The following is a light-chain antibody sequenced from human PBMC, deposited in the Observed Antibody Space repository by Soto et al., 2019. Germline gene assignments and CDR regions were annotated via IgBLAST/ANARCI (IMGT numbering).Light chain of an antibody. CDR1: QSISSW. V-gene: IGKV1-5*01. CDR3: QYYKSYSLT. CDR2: DAS. Sequence: DKENTHCSDTVAAGESVGLGGSRIVRQSISSWLTWYQQKPGKAPKLLIYDASSLESGVPSRFSGSGSGTEFTIKICGLQIHAFATYQSQYYKSYSLTVGGGTKVDI. J-gene: IGKJ4*01.